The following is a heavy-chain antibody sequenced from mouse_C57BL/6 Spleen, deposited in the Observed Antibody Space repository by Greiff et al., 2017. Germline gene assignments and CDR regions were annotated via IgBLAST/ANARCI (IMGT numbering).Heavy chain of an antibody. CDR2: IDPETGGT. J-gene: IGHJ2*01. CDR1: GYTFTDYE. Sequence: VQGVESGAELVRPGASVTLSCKASGYTFTDYEMHWVKQTPVHGLEWIGAIDPETGGTAYNQKFKGKAILTADKSSSTAYMELRSLTSEDSAVYYCTREEGLLRNYFDDGGQGTTHTVSS. D-gene: IGHD1-1*01. CDR3: TREEGLLRNYFDD. V-gene: IGHV1-15*01.